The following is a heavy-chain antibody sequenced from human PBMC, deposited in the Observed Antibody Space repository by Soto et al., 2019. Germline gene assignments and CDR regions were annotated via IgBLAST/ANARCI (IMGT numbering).Heavy chain of an antibody. J-gene: IGHJ3*02. Sequence: QVQLVQSGAEVKKPGSSVKVSCKASGGTFSSYTISWVRQAPGQGLEWMGRIIPILGIANYAQKFQGRVTITADKSTSTAYMELSSLRSDDTAVYYCARAREAGADDAFDIWGQGTMVTVSS. D-gene: IGHD1-26*01. CDR3: ARAREAGADDAFDI. CDR2: IIPILGIA. V-gene: IGHV1-69*02. CDR1: GGTFSSYT.